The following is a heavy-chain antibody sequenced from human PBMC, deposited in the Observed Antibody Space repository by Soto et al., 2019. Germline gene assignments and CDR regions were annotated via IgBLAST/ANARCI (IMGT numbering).Heavy chain of an antibody. CDR1: GFTFSSYG. V-gene: IGHV3-33*01. D-gene: IGHD1-7*01. CDR2: IWYDGSNK. CDR3: ARDLGLRLDY. J-gene: IGHJ4*02. Sequence: QVQLVESGGGVVQPGRSLRLSCAASGFTFSSYGMHWVRQAPGKGLEWVAVIWYDGSNKYYADSVKGRFTISRDNSKNTLDLQMNSLRAEDTAVYYCARDLGLRLDYWGQGTLVTVSS.